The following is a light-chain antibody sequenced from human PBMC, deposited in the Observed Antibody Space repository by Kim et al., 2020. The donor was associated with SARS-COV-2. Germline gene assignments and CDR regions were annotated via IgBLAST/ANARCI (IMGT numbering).Light chain of an antibody. J-gene: IGLJ2*01. V-gene: IGLV2-8*01. Sequence: AVAITCGGSSSDVIGYNYVSWYQQHPGKVPKHMIYEVNKRPSGVPDRFSGSKSGNTASLTVSGLQAEDEADYYCSSYVGSNFYVVFGGGTQLTVL. CDR3: SSYVGSNFYVV. CDR2: EVN. CDR1: SSDVIGYNY.